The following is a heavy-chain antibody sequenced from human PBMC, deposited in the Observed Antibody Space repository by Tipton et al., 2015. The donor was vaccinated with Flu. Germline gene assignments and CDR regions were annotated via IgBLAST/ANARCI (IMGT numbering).Heavy chain of an antibody. V-gene: IGHV4-59*08. CDR3: ARRDYSNYVSVPKNWFDS. Sequence: TLSLTCTVSGGSISTYYWSWIRQPPGKGLEWIGYIYYSGSTNYNPSLKSRATISVDTSKNQFSLKLSFVTAADTAVYYCARRDYSNYVSVPKNWFDSWGQGILVTVSS. J-gene: IGHJ5*01. CDR1: GGSISTYY. CDR2: IYYSGST. D-gene: IGHD4-11*01.